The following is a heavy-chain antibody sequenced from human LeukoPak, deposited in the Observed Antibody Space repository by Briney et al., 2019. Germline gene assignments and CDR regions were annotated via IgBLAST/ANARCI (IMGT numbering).Heavy chain of an antibody. V-gene: IGHV4-39*01. D-gene: IGHD3-22*01. CDR3: ARHKYDSSALTAFDV. Sequence: PSETLSLTCTVSGGSIRSSDFYWGWIRQPPGKGLEWIGSIWDSGRTSYNASLKSRVTVVVDTSENQFSLTLSSVTAADTAVYYCARHKYDSSALTAFDVWGQGTMVTVSS. J-gene: IGHJ3*01. CDR1: GGSIRSSDFY. CDR2: IWDSGRT.